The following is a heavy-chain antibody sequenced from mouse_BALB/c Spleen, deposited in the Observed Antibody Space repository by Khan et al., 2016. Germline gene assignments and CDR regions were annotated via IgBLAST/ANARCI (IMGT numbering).Heavy chain of an antibody. D-gene: IGHD2-4*01. CDR3: ARNMITPWFAF. CDR2: IWSGGST. J-gene: IGHJ3*01. V-gene: IGHV2-2*02. CDR1: GFSLTSYG. Sequence: QVQLKESGPGLVQPSQSLSITCTVSGFSLTSYGVHWVRQSPGKGLEWLGVIWSGGSTDYNAAFRSRLSISKDNSKSQVFFKMNRLQANDTAICYCARNMITPWFAFWGQGTLVTVSA.